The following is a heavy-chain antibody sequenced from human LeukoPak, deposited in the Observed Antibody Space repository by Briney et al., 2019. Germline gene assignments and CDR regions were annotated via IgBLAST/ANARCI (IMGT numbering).Heavy chain of an antibody. J-gene: IGHJ6*02. Sequence: PSETLSLTCTVSGGSISSYYWSWIRQPPGKGLEWIANIYDTGSTNYNPSLKSRVTISADSSKNQLSLKLNSVTAADTAIYYCARADTYYFGMDVWGQGTTVTVSS. D-gene: IGHD3-9*01. CDR1: GGSISSYY. CDR3: ARADTYYFGMDV. V-gene: IGHV4-59*01. CDR2: IYDTGST.